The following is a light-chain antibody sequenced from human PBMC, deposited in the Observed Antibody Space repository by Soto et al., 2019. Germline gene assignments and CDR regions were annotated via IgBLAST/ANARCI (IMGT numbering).Light chain of an antibody. CDR3: SSYTTSNTLL. CDR1: SGDIGGYNY. Sequence: QYALTQPASVSGSPGQSITISCTGTSGDIGGYNYVSWYQQHPGKAPKLMIYDVSDRPSGVSNRFSGSKSGNTASLTISGLRAEDEADYYCSSYTTSNTLLFGGGTKLTVL. V-gene: IGLV2-14*01. J-gene: IGLJ2*01. CDR2: DVS.